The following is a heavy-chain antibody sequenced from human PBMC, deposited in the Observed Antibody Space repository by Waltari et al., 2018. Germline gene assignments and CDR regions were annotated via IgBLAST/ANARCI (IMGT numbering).Heavy chain of an antibody. CDR2: MNPSSGNT. J-gene: IGHJ4*02. CDR3: ARGRKRGLQLVY. CDR1: GYTFTSYD. V-gene: IGHV1-8*01. D-gene: IGHD5-12*01. Sequence: QVQLVQSGAEVKKPGASVKVSCKASGYTFTSYDINWVRQATGQGLEWMGWMNPSSGNTCYAQRFQGRVTMTRNTSISTAYMELSSLRSEDTAVYYCARGRKRGLQLVYWGQGTLVTVSS.